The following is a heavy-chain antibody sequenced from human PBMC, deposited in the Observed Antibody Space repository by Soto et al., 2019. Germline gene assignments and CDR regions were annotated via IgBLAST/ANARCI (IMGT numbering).Heavy chain of an antibody. D-gene: IGHD3-16*01. J-gene: IGHJ2*01. CDR1: GFTFTSYY. Sequence: EVQLVESGGGLVQPGGSLRLSCAASGFTFTSYYMHWVRQAPGKGLVWVSLISVDGGRTVYADSVRGRFTISRDNAKNTVYLQMNILTAYDTALYYCSRHLHVHQHWYLALWGRGTLVTVSP. CDR2: ISVDGGRT. CDR3: SRHLHVHQHWYLAL. V-gene: IGHV3-74*03.